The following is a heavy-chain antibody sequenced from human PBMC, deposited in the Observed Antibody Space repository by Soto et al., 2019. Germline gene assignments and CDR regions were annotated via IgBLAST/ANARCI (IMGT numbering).Heavy chain of an antibody. D-gene: IGHD3-10*01. Sequence: QVQLQESGPGLVKPSWTLSLTCAVSSGSISSSNWWSWVRQPPGKGLAWIGEIYHSGSTNYNPSLGSRVTISVDKSKNQFSLKLSSVPAADTAVYYCARNPALWFGEHNYFAYWGQGTLVTVSS. CDR3: ARNPALWFGEHNYFAY. CDR2: IYHSGST. CDR1: SGSISSSNW. V-gene: IGHV4-4*02. J-gene: IGHJ4*02.